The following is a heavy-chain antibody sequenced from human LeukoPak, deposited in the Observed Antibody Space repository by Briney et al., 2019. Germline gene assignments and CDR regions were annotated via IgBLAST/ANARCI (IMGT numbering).Heavy chain of an antibody. Sequence: GRSLRLSCVASGFTFSSYTMNWVRQAPGKGLDWLSYISSSSSTINYADSVRGRFTISRDNAKNSLYLQMDSLRDEDTAVYYCARGHGYISAWGQGTLVTVSS. V-gene: IGHV3-48*02. CDR1: GFTFSSYT. CDR3: ARGHGYISA. D-gene: IGHD5-24*01. CDR2: ISSSSSTI. J-gene: IGHJ5*02.